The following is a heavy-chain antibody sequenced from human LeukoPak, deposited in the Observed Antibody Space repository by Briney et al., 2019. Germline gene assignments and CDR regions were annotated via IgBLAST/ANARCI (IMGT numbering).Heavy chain of an antibody. CDR3: ARDSSGWYLGNWFDP. CDR1: GYTFTSYY. CDR2: INPSGGST. Sequence: GASVKVSCKASGYTFTSYYIQWVQQAPGQGLEWMGLINPSGGSTTYAQKLQGRVTMTTDTSTSTAYMELRSLRSDDTAVYYCARDSSGWYLGNWFDPWGQGTLVTVSS. V-gene: IGHV1-46*01. J-gene: IGHJ5*02. D-gene: IGHD6-19*01.